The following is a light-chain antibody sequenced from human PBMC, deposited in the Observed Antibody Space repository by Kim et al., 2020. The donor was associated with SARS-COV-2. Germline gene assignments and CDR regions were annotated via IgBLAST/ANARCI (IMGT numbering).Light chain of an antibody. CDR1: STNIGNNF. Sequence: VTISGTGISTNIGNNFVYLYQQIPGTAPKVLIYKNHRRPSGVPDRFSGSKSCTSASLAISGLRSEDEGDYYCATWDDSLSGFVVFGGGTQLTVL. V-gene: IGLV1-47*01. CDR3: ATWDDSLSGFVV. J-gene: IGLJ2*01. CDR2: KNH.